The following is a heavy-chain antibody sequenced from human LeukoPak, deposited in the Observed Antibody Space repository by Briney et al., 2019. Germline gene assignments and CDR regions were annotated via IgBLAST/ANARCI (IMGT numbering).Heavy chain of an antibody. J-gene: IGHJ4*02. CDR3: SSGLFDTASDGKQGFLY. Sequence: SVNVSRKASGYTFTCYYMHGVRQAPGQGLEWIGWINPNNGGTNYEQVFRGRVTMTRDTSISTAYMELGILSSGDPAMYLCSSGLFDTASDGKQGFLYWGQG. CDR1: GYTFTCYY. CDR2: INPNNGGT. V-gene: IGHV1-2*02. D-gene: IGHD6-13*01.